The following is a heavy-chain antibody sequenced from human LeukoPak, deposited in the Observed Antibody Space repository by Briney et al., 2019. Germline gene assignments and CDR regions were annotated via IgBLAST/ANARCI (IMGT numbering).Heavy chain of an antibody. CDR1: GFTFSSYA. V-gene: IGHV3-23*01. CDR3: AKGRDSSGWYSGGAFDI. J-gene: IGHJ3*02. CDR2: ISGSAGST. D-gene: IGHD6-19*01. Sequence: PGGSLRLSCAASGFTFSSYAMTWVRQAPGKGLEWVSAISGSAGSTYYADSVKGRFTISRDNSKNTLYLQMNSLRAEDTAVYYCAKGRDSSGWYSGGAFDIWGQGTMVTVSS.